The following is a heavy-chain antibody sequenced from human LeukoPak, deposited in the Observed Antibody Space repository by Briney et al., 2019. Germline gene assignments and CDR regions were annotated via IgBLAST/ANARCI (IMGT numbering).Heavy chain of an antibody. CDR3: ARDDSRLDAFDI. V-gene: IGHV3-30-3*01. D-gene: IGHD2-15*01. Sequence: GGSLRLSCAASGFTFSSYAMHWVRHAPGRGLEWVAVISYDGSNKYYADSVKGRFTISRDNSKNTLYLQMNSLRAEDTAVYYCARDDSRLDAFDIWGQGTMVTVSS. CDR2: ISYDGSNK. J-gene: IGHJ3*02. CDR1: GFTFSSYA.